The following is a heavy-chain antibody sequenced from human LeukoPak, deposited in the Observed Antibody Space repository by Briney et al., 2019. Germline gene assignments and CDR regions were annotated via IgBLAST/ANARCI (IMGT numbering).Heavy chain of an antibody. CDR3: AKWSGDYPSYYLDY. CDR1: GFTFSSFG. CDR2: IRSYGSSK. V-gene: IGHV3-33*06. D-gene: IGHD4-17*01. J-gene: IGHJ4*02. Sequence: PGRSLRLSCAASGFTFSSFGLHWVRQAPGKGLEWVALIRSYGSSKNYADSVKGRFTISRDTSKNTVHLQMNNLRAEDTAVYYCAKWSGDYPSYYLDYWGQGTLVTVSS.